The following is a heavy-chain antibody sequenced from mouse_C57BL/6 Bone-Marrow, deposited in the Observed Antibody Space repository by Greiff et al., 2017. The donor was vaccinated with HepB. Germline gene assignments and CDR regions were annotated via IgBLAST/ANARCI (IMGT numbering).Heavy chain of an antibody. V-gene: IGHV14-1*01. CDR3: TTKASATVAPGFAY. CDR1: GFNIKDYY. D-gene: IGHD1-1*01. J-gene: IGHJ3*01. CDR2: IDPEDGDT. Sequence: EVQLQQSGAELVRPGASVKLSCTASGFNIKDYYMHWVKQRPEQGLEWIGRIDPEDGDTEYAPKFQGKATMTADTSSNTAYLQLSSLTSEDTAVYYFTTKASATVAPGFAYWGQGTLVTVSA.